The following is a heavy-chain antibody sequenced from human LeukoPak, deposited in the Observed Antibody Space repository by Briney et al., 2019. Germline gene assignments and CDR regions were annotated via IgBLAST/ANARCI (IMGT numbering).Heavy chain of an antibody. Sequence: ASVTVSCRASGYTFTSYYMHWVRQAHAQGLEWMGIINPSGGSTSYAQKFQGRVTMTRDTSTSTVYMELSSLRSEDTAVYYCARAPGYCSGGSCYSALDYWGQGTLVTVSS. CDR2: INPSGGST. CDR3: ARAPGYCSGGSCYSALDY. CDR1: GYTFTSYY. V-gene: IGHV1-46*01. J-gene: IGHJ4*02. D-gene: IGHD2-15*01.